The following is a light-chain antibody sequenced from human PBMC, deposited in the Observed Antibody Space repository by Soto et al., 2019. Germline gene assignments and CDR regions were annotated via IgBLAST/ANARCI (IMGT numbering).Light chain of an antibody. CDR2: WAS. CDR1: QSGLSTSNNKNY. J-gene: IGKJ3*01. V-gene: IGKV4-1*01. CDR3: QQYYSSPHT. Sequence: DIVMTQSPDSLAVSLGERATINCKSSQSGLSTSNNKNYLAWYQQKPGQPPKLLIYWASTRESGVPDRFSGSGSGTDFTLTISSLQAEDVAVYYCQQYYSSPHTFGPGTKVDTK.